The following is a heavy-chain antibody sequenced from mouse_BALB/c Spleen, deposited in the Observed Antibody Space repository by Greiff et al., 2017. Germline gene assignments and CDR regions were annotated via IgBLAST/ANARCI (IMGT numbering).Heavy chain of an antibody. D-gene: IGHD1-1*01. Sequence: QVQLQQPGAELVRPGASVKLSCKASGYTFTSYWINWVKQRPGQGLEWIGNIYPSDSYTNYNQKFKDKATLTVDKSSSTAYMQLSSPTSEDSAVYYCTRSIYYYGSSPDWFAYWGQGTTLTVSA. CDR3: TRSIYYYGSSPDWFAY. V-gene: IGHV1-69*02. J-gene: IGHJ2*01. CDR2: IYPSDSYT. CDR1: GYTFTSYW.